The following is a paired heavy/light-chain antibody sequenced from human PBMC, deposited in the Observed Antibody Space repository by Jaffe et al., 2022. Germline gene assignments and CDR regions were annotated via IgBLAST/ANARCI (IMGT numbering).Heavy chain of an antibody. V-gene: IGHV3-30*02. J-gene: IGHJ4*02. CDR2: IRHDESDK. Sequence: QVQLVESGGGVVQAGGSLRLSCAASGFTFSGFGMHWVRQAPGKGLQWVTFIRHDESDKYYADSVKGRFSISRDNSKNTLYLQMNSLRTEDTAVYYCARDSVSGIDYWGQGTLVTVSS. CDR3: ARDSVSGIDY. D-gene: IGHD2-21*01. CDR1: GFTFSGFG.
Light chain of an antibody. V-gene: IGKV2-30*02. J-gene: IGKJ1*01. CDR2: KVS. Sequence: DVVMTQSPLSLPVTLGQPASISCRSSQRLEHSDGNTYLHWFQQRPGQSPRRLIYKVSNRDSGVPDRFSGSGSGTDFTLKISRVEAEDVGVYYCMQGTHWPPQTFGQGTKVEIK. CDR1: QRLEHSDGNTY. CDR3: MQGTHWPPQT.